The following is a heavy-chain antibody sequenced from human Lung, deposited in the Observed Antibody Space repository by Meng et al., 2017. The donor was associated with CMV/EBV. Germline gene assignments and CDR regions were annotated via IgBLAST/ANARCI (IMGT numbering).Heavy chain of an antibody. CDR3: ARLGYYDSSPLGDYFDY. CDR1: VCTFSSYT. D-gene: IGHD3-22*01. Sequence: SVKVSXNXSVCTFSSYTISWVRQAPGQGLEWTGRIIPILGIASYSQKFQGRVTITADKSTSTAYMELSSLRSEDTAVYYCARLGYYDSSPLGDYFDYWGQGTLVTVSS. V-gene: IGHV1-69*02. CDR2: IIPILGIA. J-gene: IGHJ4*02.